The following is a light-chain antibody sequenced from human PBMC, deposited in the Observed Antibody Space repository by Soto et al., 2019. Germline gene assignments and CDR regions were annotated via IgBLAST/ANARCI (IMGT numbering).Light chain of an antibody. CDR3: SSYTSTMTNV. CDR1: SSDVGGFNS. V-gene: IGLV2-14*03. Sequence: QSVLTQPASVSGSPGQSITSCCTGTSSDVGGFNSVSWYQLRPGTAPKLILYDVVDRPSGVSYRFSGSKSGNTASLTISGFQAADEADYFCSSYTSTMTNVFGSGTKVTVL. CDR2: DVV. J-gene: IGLJ1*01.